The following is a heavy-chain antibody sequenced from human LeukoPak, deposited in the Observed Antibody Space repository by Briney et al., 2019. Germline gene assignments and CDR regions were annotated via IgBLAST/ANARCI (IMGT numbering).Heavy chain of an antibody. CDR2: IIPILGIA. D-gene: IGHD7-27*01. J-gene: IGHJ4*02. V-gene: IGHV1-69*04. Sequence: SVKVSCKASGGTFSSYAISWVRQAPGQGLEWMGRIIPILGIANYAQKFQGRVTITADKSTSTAYMELSSLRSEDTAVYYCARGRGPLTGDDYWGQGTLVTVSS. CDR1: GGTFSSYA. CDR3: ARGRGPLTGDDY.